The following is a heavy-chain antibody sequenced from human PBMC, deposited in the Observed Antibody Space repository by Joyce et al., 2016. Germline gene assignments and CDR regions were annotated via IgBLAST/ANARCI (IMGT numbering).Heavy chain of an antibody. CDR2: LGASGGCR. V-gene: IGHV3-23*04. CDR1: YNLSNKNL. J-gene: IGHJ3*01. CDR3: ARAKTVVVAYTLRDGFDV. Sequence: QLEESGGTLVYPGGSLRFPCKVSYNLSNKNLMAWVRQAAGQGLGWVWALGASGGCRYDADSVRGRCAVSRDNSNNMLYLEMTSLQIEDTAIYYCARAKTVVVAYTLRDGFDVWGQGHRSPSPQ. D-gene: IGHD2-15*01.